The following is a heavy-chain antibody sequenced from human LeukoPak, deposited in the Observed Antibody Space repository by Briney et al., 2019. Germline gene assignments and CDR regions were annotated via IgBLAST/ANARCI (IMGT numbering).Heavy chain of an antibody. CDR3: AKDKGREGDY. V-gene: IGHV3-30*18. J-gene: IGHJ4*02. CDR2: ISSDGSDK. D-gene: IGHD1-26*01. Sequence: PGGSLRLSCAASGFSFSNYGMHWVRQAPGKGLDWVAVISSDGSDKYYADSVKGRFTISRDNSKNTLYLQMNSLRAEDTAVYYCAKDKGREGDYWGQGNLVTVSS. CDR1: GFSFSNYG.